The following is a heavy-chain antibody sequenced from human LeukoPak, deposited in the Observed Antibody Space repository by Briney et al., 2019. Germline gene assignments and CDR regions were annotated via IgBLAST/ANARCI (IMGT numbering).Heavy chain of an antibody. CDR3: ASKHGSGSYYKSPYYMDV. D-gene: IGHD3-10*01. V-gene: IGHV1-69*05. CDR2: IIPIFGTA. J-gene: IGHJ6*03. Sequence: SVKVSWKASGGTFSSYAISWVRQAPGQGLEWMGRIIPIFGTANYAQKFQGRVTITTDESTSTAYMELSSVRSEDTAVYYCASKHGSGSYYKSPYYMDVWGKGTTVTVSS. CDR1: GGTFSSYA.